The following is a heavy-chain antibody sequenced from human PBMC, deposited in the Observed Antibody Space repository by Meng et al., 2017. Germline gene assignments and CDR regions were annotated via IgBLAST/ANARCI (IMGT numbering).Heavy chain of an antibody. CDR1: GFTFSSYA. CDR3: ARDSEKKLFHYGSGTMGGFDY. J-gene: IGHJ4*02. CDR2: ISYDGSNK. Sequence: GGSLRLSCAASGFTFSSYAMHWVRQAPGKGLEWVAVISYDGSNKYYADSVKGRFTISRDNSKNTLYLQMNSLRAEETAVYYCARDSEKKLFHYGSGTMGGFDYWGQGTLVTVSS. V-gene: IGHV3-30*04. D-gene: IGHD3-10*01.